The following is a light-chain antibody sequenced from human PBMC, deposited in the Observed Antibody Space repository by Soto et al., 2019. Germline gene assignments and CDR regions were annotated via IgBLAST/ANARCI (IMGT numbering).Light chain of an antibody. J-gene: IGKJ2*01. Sequence: DIVMTQSPDFLAVSLGERVTINCKSSQSVLYSSNNKNYLAWYQQRPGHPPKLLIYWASIRESGVPDRFSGSASGTDFSLTISSLQAEDVALYYCQQYYTTPYTFGQGTKLEI. CDR3: QQYYTTPYT. CDR2: WAS. CDR1: QSVLYSSNNKNY. V-gene: IGKV4-1*01.